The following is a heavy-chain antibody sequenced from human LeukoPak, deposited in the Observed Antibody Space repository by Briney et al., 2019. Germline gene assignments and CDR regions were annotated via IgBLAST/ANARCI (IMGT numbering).Heavy chain of an antibody. CDR1: GFTFDDCA. V-gene: IGHV3-9*01. CDR2: ISWNSGSI. CDR3: AKDLSVVPAAGAFDY. J-gene: IGHJ4*02. Sequence: PGGSLRLSCAASGFTFDDCAMHWVRQAPGKGLEWVSGISWNSGSIGYADSVKGRFTISRDNAKNSLYLQMNSLRAEDTALYYCAKDLSVVPAAGAFDYWGQGTLVTVSS. D-gene: IGHD2-2*01.